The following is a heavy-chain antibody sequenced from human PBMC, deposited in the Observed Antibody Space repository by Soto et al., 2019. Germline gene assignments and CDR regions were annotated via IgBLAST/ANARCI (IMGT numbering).Heavy chain of an antibody. CDR1: GFTFSSYS. D-gene: IGHD1-26*01. J-gene: IGHJ3*02. CDR2: ISSSSSTI. Sequence: GGSLRLSCAASGFTFSSYSMNWVRQAPGKGLEWVSYISSSSSTIYYADSVKGRFTISRDNAKNSLYLQMNSLRDEGTAVYYCASGAEPRNAFDIWGQGTMVTVSS. V-gene: IGHV3-48*02. CDR3: ASGAEPRNAFDI.